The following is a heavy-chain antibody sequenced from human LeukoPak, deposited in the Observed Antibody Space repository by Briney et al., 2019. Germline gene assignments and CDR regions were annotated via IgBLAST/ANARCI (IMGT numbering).Heavy chain of an antibody. CDR1: GGSISSGGYY. CDR2: IYHSGST. V-gene: IGHV4-30-2*01. CDR3: ARDCMGTYDYVWGSCPFDI. J-gene: IGHJ3*02. Sequence: PSQTLSLTCTVSGGSISSGGYYWSWIRQPPGKGLEWIGYIYHSGSTYYNPSLKSRVTISVDRSKNQFSLKLSSVTAADTAVYYCARDCMGTYDYVWGSCPFDIWGQGTMVTVSS. D-gene: IGHD3-16*01.